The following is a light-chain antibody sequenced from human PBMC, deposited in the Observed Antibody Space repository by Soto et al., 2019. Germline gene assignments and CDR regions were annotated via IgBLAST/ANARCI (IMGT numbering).Light chain of an antibody. CDR2: DAS. V-gene: IGKV3-11*01. J-gene: IGKJ3*01. CDR1: QSVSSY. CDR3: QQRSHWPPT. Sequence: EIVLTQSPATLSLSPGERATLSCRASQSVSSYLAWYQQKPGQAPRLLIYDASNRATGIPARFSGSGSGTDFTLTISSLEPEDFAVYYCQQRSHWPPTFGPRTKVDIK.